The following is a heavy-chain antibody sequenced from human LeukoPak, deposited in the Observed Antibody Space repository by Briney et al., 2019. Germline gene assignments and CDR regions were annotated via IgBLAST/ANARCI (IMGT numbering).Heavy chain of an antibody. Sequence: GGAPRLSSVGSDNSFISYIINWVLQAPGKGREGGSAISATTTYTYSADSEKGRFTISRDNAKKSVYLQMDSLRAGDTAVYYCARLWEGGLRSPLYYYYYGLDAWGKGTTVTVSS. V-gene: IGHV3-21*01. J-gene: IGHJ6*04. CDR2: ISATTTYT. CDR3: ARLWEGGLRSPLYYYYYGLDA. D-gene: IGHD3-16*01. CDR1: DNSFISYI.